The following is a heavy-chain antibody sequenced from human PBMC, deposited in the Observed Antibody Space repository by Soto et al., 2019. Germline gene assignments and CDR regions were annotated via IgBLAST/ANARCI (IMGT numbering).Heavy chain of an antibody. CDR2: INAGNGNT. Sequence: ASVKVSCKASGYTFTSYAMHWVRQAPGQRLEWMGWINAGNGNTKYSQKFQGRVTITRDTSASTAYMELSSLRSEDTAVYYCARAGVYNDAFAIWGKGTMVPVSS. V-gene: IGHV1-3*01. CDR1: GYTFTSYA. CDR3: ARAGVYNDAFAI. J-gene: IGHJ3*02. D-gene: IGHD1-1*01.